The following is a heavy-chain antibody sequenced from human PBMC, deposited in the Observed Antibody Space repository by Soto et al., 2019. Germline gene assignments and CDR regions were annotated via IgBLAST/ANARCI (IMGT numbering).Heavy chain of an antibody. CDR2: VDPNGGGS. Sequence: ASVKVSCKTSGYSFTDYKLHWVRQAPGQGLEKMGWVDPNGGGSNSAQKFQGSVTMTWDTSITTAYLDLTRLTTNDTATYFCATWVDYGDFEGFDFWG. CDR1: GYSFTDYK. CDR3: ATWVDYGDFEGFDF. D-gene: IGHD4-17*01. J-gene: IGHJ4*01. V-gene: IGHV1-2*04.